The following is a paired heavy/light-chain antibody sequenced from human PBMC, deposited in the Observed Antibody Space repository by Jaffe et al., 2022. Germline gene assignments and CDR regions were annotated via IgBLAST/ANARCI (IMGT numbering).Light chain of an antibody. CDR3: QQYGSSPNT. CDR2: GAS. V-gene: IGKV3-20*01. J-gene: IGKJ2*01. CDR1: QSVSSSY. Sequence: EIVLTQSPGTLSLSPGERATLSCRASQSVSSSYLAWYQQKPGQAPRLLIYGASSRATGIPDRFSGSGSGTDFTLTISRLEPEDFAVYYCQQYGSSPNTFGQGTKLEIK.
Heavy chain of an antibody. Sequence: QVQLVQSGAEVKKPGSSVKVSCKASGGTFSSYAISWVRQAPGQGLEWMGGIIPIFGTANYAQKFQGRVTITADESTSTAYMELSSLRSEDTAVYYCARPGDYDFWSGYYMGYFDYWGQGTLVTVSS. J-gene: IGHJ4*02. V-gene: IGHV1-69*01. D-gene: IGHD3-3*01. CDR1: GGTFSSYA. CDR2: IIPIFGTA. CDR3: ARPGDYDFWSGYYMGYFDY.